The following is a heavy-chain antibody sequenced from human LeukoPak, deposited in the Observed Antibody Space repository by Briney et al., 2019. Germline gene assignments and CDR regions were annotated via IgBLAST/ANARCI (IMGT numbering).Heavy chain of an antibody. J-gene: IGHJ4*02. CDR3: ARGFTTIAARIDC. V-gene: IGHV3-11*06. CDR1: GFTFSDYY. D-gene: IGHD6-6*01. CDR2: ISSSSCYI. Sequence: GGSLRLSCAASGFTFSDYYMSWIRQAPGKGLEWVSYISSSSCYINYADSVKGRFTISRDNAKNSLYLQMNSLRAEDTAVYYCARGFTTIAARIDCWGQGTLVTVSS.